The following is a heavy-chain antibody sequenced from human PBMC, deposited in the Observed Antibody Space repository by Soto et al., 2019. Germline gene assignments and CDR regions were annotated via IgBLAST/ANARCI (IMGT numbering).Heavy chain of an antibody. CDR3: AREPGAYSSSWYEGNWFDP. CDR2: IIPIFGTA. J-gene: IGHJ5*02. Sequence: SVKVSCKASGGTFSSYAISWVRQAPGQGLEWMGGIIPIFGTANYAQKFQGRVTITADESTSTAYMELSSLRSEDTAVYYCAREPGAYSSSWYEGNWFDPWGQGTLVTVSS. CDR1: GGTFSSYA. V-gene: IGHV1-69*13. D-gene: IGHD6-13*01.